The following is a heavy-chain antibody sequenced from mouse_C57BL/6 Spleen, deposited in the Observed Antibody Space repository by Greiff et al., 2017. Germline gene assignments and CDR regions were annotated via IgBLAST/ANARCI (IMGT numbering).Heavy chain of an antibody. D-gene: IGHD1-1*01. CDR3: ARSGYYGSSPYWYFDV. Sequence: QVQLQQPGAELVKPGASVKLSCKASGYTFTSYWMHWVKQRPGRGLGWIGRIDPNSGGTKYNEKFKSKATLTVDKPSSTAYMQLSSLTSEDSAVYYCARSGYYGSSPYWYFDVWGTGTTVTVSS. CDR1: GYTFTSYW. V-gene: IGHV1-72*01. J-gene: IGHJ1*03. CDR2: IDPNSGGT.